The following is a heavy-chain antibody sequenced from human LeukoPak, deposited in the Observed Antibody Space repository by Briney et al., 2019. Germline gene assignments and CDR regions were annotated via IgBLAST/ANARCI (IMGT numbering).Heavy chain of an antibody. D-gene: IGHD4-17*01. CDR2: ISTSRSTI. V-gene: IGHV3-48*01. Sequence: GGSLRLSCAASGMTFSKNSMNWVRQAPGKGLEWVSYISTSRSTIYYADSVKGRFTISIDNAKNSLYLQMNSLRAEDTAVYCCARGPYGDYRDDYYYMDVWGKGTTVTVSS. J-gene: IGHJ6*03. CDR3: ARGPYGDYRDDYYYMDV. CDR1: GMTFSKNS.